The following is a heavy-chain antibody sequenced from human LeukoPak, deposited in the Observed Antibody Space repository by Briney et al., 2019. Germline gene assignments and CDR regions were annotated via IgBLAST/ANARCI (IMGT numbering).Heavy chain of an antibody. CDR2: VKQDGSEK. Sequence: GGSLRLSCAASGFTFSSYWMSWVRQAPGKGLEWVANVKQDGSEKYYVDSVKGRFTISRDNAKNSLYLQMNSLRAEDTAVYYCARARGSYYYYYYMDVWGKGTTVTVSS. J-gene: IGHJ6*03. CDR3: ARARGSYYYYYYMDV. V-gene: IGHV3-7*01. D-gene: IGHD1-26*01. CDR1: GFTFSSYW.